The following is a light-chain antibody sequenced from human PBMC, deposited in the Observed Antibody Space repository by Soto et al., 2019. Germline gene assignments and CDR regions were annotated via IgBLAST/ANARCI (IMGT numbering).Light chain of an antibody. J-gene: IGLJ1*01. CDR3: SSYTSSSTRV. CDR2: EVT. V-gene: IGLV2-14*01. Sequence: QSVLTQPASVSGSPGQSITISCTGTSSDVGGYNSVSWYQQHPGKAPKLVIYEVTNRPSGISNRFSGSKSGNTASLTISGLRAEDEADYYCSSYTSSSTRVFGTGTRSPS. CDR1: SSDVGGYNS.